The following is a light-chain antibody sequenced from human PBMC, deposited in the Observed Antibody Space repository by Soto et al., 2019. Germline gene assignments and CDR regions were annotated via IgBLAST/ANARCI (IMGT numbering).Light chain of an antibody. CDR2: EVS. J-gene: IGLJ2*01. Sequence: QSALTQPPSVSGSPGQSVTISCTGTSSDVGSYNRVSWYQQPPGTAPKLMIYEVSNRPSGVPDRFSGSKSGNTASLTISGRQAEDESAYYCSSYTSSSTHVVFGGGTKVTVL. V-gene: IGLV2-18*02. CDR3: SSYTSSSTHVV. CDR1: SSDVGSYNR.